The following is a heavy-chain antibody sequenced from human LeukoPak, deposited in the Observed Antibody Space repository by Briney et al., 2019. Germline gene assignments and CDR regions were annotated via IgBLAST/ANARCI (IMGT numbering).Heavy chain of an antibody. CDR2: MNPNSGNT. V-gene: IGHV1-8*01. CDR1: GYTFTSYD. Sequence: GASVKVSCKASGYTFTSYDINWVRQATGQGLEWMGWMNPNSGNTGYAQKFQGRVTMTRNTSISTAYMELSSLRSEDTAVYYCARTGHNSSSWYGLSYYYYYMDVWGKGTTVTISS. J-gene: IGHJ6*03. D-gene: IGHD6-13*01. CDR3: ARTGHNSSSWYGLSYYYYYMDV.